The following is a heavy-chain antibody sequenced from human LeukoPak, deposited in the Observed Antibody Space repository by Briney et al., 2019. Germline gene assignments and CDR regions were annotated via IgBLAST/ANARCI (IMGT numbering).Heavy chain of an antibody. Sequence: GGSLRLSCATSGFTFSICVISWARQAPGKGLEWVSSMSGSGGSTYYTDSLKGRSTISRNSPKNTPYLQMNIRSPENTAVYYLAKGDVGGSMYSYMDVWGKGTTVTVSS. CDR1: GFTFSICV. CDR3: AKGDVGGSMYSYMDV. CDR2: MSGSGGST. D-gene: IGHD1-26*01. J-gene: IGHJ6*03. V-gene: IGHV3-23*01.